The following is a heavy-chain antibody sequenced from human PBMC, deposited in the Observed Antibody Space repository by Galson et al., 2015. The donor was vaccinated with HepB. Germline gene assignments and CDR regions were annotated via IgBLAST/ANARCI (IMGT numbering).Heavy chain of an antibody. CDR2: ISGGGGNT. J-gene: IGHJ4*02. V-gene: IGHV3-23*01. D-gene: IGHD6-19*01. CDR3: AKDRVRIPVAGPADS. CDR1: GFTFINYA. Sequence: SLRLSCAASGFTFINYAMSWVRQAPGKGLEWVSAISGGGGNTFHARSVKGRFTISRDNSKNTLSLQMSSLRVEDTAVYYCAKDRVRIPVAGPADSWGQGTLVTVSS.